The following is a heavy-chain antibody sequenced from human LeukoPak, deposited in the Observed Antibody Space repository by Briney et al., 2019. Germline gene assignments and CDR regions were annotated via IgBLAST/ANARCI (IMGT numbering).Heavy chain of an antibody. CDR1: GFTFSTYA. CDR2: ISGSGGST. J-gene: IGHJ4*02. V-gene: IGHV3-23*01. CDR3: ARGPLPGAGDDSSGYYFLYYFDY. Sequence: RGSLRLSCAASGFTFSTYAMSWVRQAPGKGLEWVSAISGSGGSTYYADSVKGRFTISRDNSKNTLYLQMNSLRSEDTAVYYCARGPLPGAGDDSSGYYFLYYFDYWGQGTLVTVSS. D-gene: IGHD3-22*01.